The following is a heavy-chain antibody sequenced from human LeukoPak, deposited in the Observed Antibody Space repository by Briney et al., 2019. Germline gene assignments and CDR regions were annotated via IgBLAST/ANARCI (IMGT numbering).Heavy chain of an antibody. J-gene: IGHJ6*03. V-gene: IGHV4-39*07. CDR2: IYYSGST. CDR3: ARTYRVYYYYMDV. CDR1: GGSISSSSYY. D-gene: IGHD3-10*01. Sequence: PSETLSLTYTVSGGSISSSSYYWGWIRQPPGKGLEWIGSIYYSGSTYYNPSLKSRVTISVDTSKNQFSLKLSSVTAADTAVYYCARTYRVYYYYMDVWGKGTTVTVSS.